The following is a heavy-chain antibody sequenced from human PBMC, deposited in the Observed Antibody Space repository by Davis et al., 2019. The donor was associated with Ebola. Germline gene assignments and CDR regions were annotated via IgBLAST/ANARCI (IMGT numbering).Heavy chain of an antibody. CDR3: ARDRPLDFFFGDYYGMDV. J-gene: IGHJ6*02. CDR2: ISSDSDYI. V-gene: IGHV3-21*01. D-gene: IGHD3-16*01. Sequence: ETLSLTCTVSGGSISSYYWSWVRQAPGKGLEWVSSISSDSDYIYYADSAKGRFTISRDNAKNSLYLQMNSLRAEATAVYYCARDRPLDFFFGDYYGMDVWGQGTTVTVSS. CDR1: GGSISSYY.